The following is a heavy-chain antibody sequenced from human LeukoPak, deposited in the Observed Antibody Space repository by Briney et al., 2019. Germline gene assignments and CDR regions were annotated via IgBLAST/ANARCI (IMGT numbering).Heavy chain of an antibody. CDR2: VHPNGGNT. J-gene: IGHJ5*02. CDR3: ARGPRNDR. Sequence: ASVKVSCKTSGYPFTTWEINWVRQAAGQCLEWMGWVHPNGGNTAYAQKFQGRVTMTRDTSISTAYMELSGLTSDDTAVYFCARGPRNDRWGQGTLVTVSS. CDR1: GYPFTTWE. V-gene: IGHV1-8*01. D-gene: IGHD1-14*01.